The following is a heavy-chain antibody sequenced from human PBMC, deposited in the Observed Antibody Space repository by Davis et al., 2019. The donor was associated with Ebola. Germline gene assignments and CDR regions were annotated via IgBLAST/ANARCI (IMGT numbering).Heavy chain of an antibody. CDR3: ARAVFDSAHDYGDHYYYYYMDV. CDR1: GGTFSSYA. J-gene: IGHJ6*03. Sequence: SVKVSCKASGGTFSSYAISWVRQAPGQGLEWMGGIIPIFGTANYAQKFQGRVTITADESTRTAYMELSSLRSEDTAVYYCARAVFDSAHDYGDHYYYYYMDVWGKGTTVTVSS. D-gene: IGHD4-17*01. CDR2: IIPIFGTA. V-gene: IGHV1-69*13.